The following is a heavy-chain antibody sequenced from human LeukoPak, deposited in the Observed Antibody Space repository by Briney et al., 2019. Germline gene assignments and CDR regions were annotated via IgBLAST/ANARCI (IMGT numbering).Heavy chain of an antibody. CDR2: INPNSGGT. CDR1: GYTFTGYY. D-gene: IGHD1-1*01. J-gene: IGHJ6*03. V-gene: IGHV1-2*02. CDR3: ARGKQLDWAHYFYYYMDV. Sequence: GASVKVSCKASGYTFTGYYMHWVRQAPGQGLEWMGWINPNSGGTNYAQKFQGRVTMTRDTSISTAYMELSRLTSDDTAVYYCARGKQLDWAHYFYYYMDVWGKGTTVTVSS.